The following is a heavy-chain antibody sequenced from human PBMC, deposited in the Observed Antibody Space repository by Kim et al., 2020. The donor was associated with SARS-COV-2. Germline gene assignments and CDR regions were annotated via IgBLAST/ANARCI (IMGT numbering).Heavy chain of an antibody. CDR3: ARDPATMSGPYNSLDY. CDR2: ISSIRGNT. V-gene: IGHV3-64*01. CDR1: GFTFSNYA. Sequence: GGSLRLSCAASGFTFSNYAMHWVRQAPGKRLEDVSAISSIRGNTYYAHSVKGRFTISRDNAKNLLYLQMNSLRPEDTAVYYCARDPATMSGPYNSLDYWGQGALLTVSS. D-gene: IGHD3-3*01. J-gene: IGHJ4*03.